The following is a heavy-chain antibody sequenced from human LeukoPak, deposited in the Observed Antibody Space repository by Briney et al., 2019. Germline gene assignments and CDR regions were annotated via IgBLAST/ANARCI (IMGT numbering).Heavy chain of an antibody. CDR3: ARGDSSGYYGYYYYYYMDV. J-gene: IGHJ6*03. CDR2: MNPNSGNT. D-gene: IGHD3-22*01. CDR1: GYTFTSYD. V-gene: IGHV1-8*01. Sequence: GASVKVSCKASGYTFTSYDINWVRQATGQGLEWMGWMNPNSGNTGYAQKFQGRVTMTRNTSISTAYMELSSLRSEDTAVYYCARGDSSGYYGYYYYYYMDVWGKGTTVTVSS.